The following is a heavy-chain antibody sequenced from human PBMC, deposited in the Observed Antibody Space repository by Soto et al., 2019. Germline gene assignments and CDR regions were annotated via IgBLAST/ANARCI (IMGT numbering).Heavy chain of an antibody. J-gene: IGHJ4*02. CDR1: GFTFSSYA. CDR2: ISYDGSNK. CDR3: ASLRDGYNYYFDY. Sequence: GGSLRLSCAASGFTFSSYAMHWVRQAPGKGLEWVAVISYDGSNKYYADSVKGRFTISRDNSKNKLYLQMNSLRAEDTAVYYCASLRDGYNYYFDYWGQVTMVTVSS. D-gene: IGHD5-12*01. V-gene: IGHV3-30-3*01.